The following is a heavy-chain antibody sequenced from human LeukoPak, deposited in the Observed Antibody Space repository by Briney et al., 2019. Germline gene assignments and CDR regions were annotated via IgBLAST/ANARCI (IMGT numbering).Heavy chain of an antibody. CDR3: WRQYGDNTLMEG. V-gene: IGHV4-59*08. Sequence: SETLSLTCTVSGASISSYYWSWIRQPPGKGLEWIGYVYVTGSTSYNPSLKSRVAISVDTAKNQFSLKLSSVTAADTAGYYLWRQYGDNTLMEGWGKGTTVTVSS. J-gene: IGHJ6*03. CDR2: VYVTGST. D-gene: IGHD4-17*01. CDR1: GASISSYY.